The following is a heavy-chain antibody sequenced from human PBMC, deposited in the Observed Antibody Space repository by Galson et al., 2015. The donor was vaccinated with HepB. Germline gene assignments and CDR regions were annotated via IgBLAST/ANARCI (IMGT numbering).Heavy chain of an antibody. CDR2: ISYDGSNQ. CDR1: GFTFSRYG. V-gene: IGHV3-30*03. J-gene: IGHJ3*02. Sequence: SLRLSCAASGFTFSRYGMHWARQAPGKGLEWVAVISYDGSNQYYADSVKGRFTISRDNSKNTLYLQMNSLKTEDTAVYYCTTDLLSDFPNDAFDIWGQGTMVTVSS. D-gene: IGHD3-16*02. CDR3: TTDLLSDFPNDAFDI.